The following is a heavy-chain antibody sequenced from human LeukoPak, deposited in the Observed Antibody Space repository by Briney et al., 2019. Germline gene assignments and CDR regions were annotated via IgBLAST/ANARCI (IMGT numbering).Heavy chain of an antibody. CDR1: GYTFTSYG. V-gene: IGHV1-18*04. CDR3: ARRAGSYLYYYYGMDV. D-gene: IGHD3-16*02. J-gene: IGHJ6*04. CDR2: ISAYNGNT. Sequence: ASVKVSCKASGYTFTSYGISWVRQAPGQGLGWMGWISAYNGNTNYAQKLQGRVTMTTDTSTSTAYMELRSLRSDDTAVYYCARRAGSYLYYYYGMDVWGKGTTVTVSS.